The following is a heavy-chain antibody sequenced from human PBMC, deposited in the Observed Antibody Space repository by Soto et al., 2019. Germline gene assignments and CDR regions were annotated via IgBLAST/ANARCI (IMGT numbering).Heavy chain of an antibody. CDR2: IYYSGST. J-gene: IGHJ4*02. D-gene: IGHD1-26*01. CDR3: ARRYGSAIDY. CDR1: GGTISSWY. V-gene: IGHV4-59*08. Sequence: SETLSLTCTVSGGTISSWYWSWIRQPPGKGLEWIGYIYYSGSTNCNPSLKSRVTISVDTSKNQFSLKLSSVTAADTAVYYCARRYGSAIDYWGQGTLGTVSS.